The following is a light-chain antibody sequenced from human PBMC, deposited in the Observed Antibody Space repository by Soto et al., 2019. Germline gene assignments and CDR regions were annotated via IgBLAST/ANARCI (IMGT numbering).Light chain of an antibody. Sequence: DIQLTQSPSFLSASVGDRLTITCRASQGISSYLAWYQQKPGKAPKLLIYAASTLQSGVPSRFSGSGSGTEFTLTISSLHPEDFATYYCQQLNSYPPTFGQGTKVDIK. CDR3: QQLNSYPPT. V-gene: IGKV1-9*01. J-gene: IGKJ1*01. CDR2: AAS. CDR1: QGISSY.